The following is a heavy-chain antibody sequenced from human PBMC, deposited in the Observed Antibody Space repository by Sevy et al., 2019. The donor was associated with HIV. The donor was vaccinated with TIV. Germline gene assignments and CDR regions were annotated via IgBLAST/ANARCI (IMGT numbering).Heavy chain of an antibody. CDR2: ISGSGGST. CDR1: GFTFSSYA. Sequence: GGSLRLSCAASGFTFSSYAMSWARQAPGKGLEWVSAISGSGGSTYYADSVKGRFTISRDNSKNTLYLQMNSLRAEDTAVYYCAKGRGSSGYYYFDYWGQGTLVTVSS. D-gene: IGHD6-19*01. J-gene: IGHJ4*02. V-gene: IGHV3-23*01. CDR3: AKGRGSSGYYYFDY.